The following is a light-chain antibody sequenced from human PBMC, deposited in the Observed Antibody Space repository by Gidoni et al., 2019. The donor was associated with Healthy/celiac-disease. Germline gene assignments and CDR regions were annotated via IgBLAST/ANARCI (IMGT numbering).Light chain of an antibody. Sequence: DSEMTQSPSTLSASVGDRVTITCRASQSISSWLAWYQQKPGKAPKLLIYKASSLESGVPSRFSGSGSGTEFTLTISSLQPDDFATYYCQQYNSYSYSFGHGTKLDIK. CDR2: KAS. J-gene: IGKJ2*03. CDR3: QQYNSYSYS. CDR1: QSISSW. V-gene: IGKV1-5*03.